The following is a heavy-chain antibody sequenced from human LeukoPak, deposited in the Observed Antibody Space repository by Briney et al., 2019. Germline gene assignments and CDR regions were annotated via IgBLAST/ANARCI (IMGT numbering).Heavy chain of an antibody. CDR3: ARDESYYYFMDV. J-gene: IGHJ6*03. CDR1: GFTFSSYA. V-gene: IGHV3-21*01. Sequence: GGSLRPSCAASGFTFSSYAMNWVRQAPGKGLEWVSSISSTSSYIYYADSVKGRFTVSRDNARNSLFLQMNSLRADDTALYFCARDESYYYFMDVWGKGTTVTVSS. CDR2: ISSTSSYI.